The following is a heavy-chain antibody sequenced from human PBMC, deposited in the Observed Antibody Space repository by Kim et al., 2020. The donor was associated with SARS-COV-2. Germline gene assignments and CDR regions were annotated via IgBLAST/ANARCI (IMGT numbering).Heavy chain of an antibody. D-gene: IGHD3-10*01. Sequence: ADSVKGRYTISRGDSKNTLHRQMNSLRAEDTAVYYCAKGRETMVRGGVGYWGQGTLVTVSS. CDR3: AKGRETMVRGGVGY. V-gene: IGHV3-23*01. J-gene: IGHJ4*02.